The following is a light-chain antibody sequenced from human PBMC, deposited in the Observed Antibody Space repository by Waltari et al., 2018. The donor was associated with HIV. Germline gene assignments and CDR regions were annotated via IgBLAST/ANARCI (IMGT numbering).Light chain of an antibody. Sequence: QSVLTQPPSASGTPGQRVTFSCSGSSSNIGSNTVNWYQQFPGAAPKLLIYTNKHRPSGVPDRCSGSKSGTSASLAISGLQSEDEADYYCAVWDDSLNGYVFGPGTKVTVL. CDR1: SSNIGSNT. CDR3: AVWDDSLNGYV. J-gene: IGLJ1*01. V-gene: IGLV1-44*01. CDR2: TNK.